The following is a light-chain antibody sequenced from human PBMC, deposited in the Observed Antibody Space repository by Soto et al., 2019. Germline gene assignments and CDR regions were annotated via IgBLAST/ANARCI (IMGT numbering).Light chain of an antibody. CDR3: QQYGSSPVIT. J-gene: IGKJ5*01. CDR2: GAS. Sequence: EIVLTQSPGTLSLSPGERATLSCRASQSVSSSYLAWYQQKPGQAPRLLIYGASSRATGSPDRFSGSGSGTAFSLTISRLEPADVSVYYCQQYGSSPVITFGQGTRLEIK. CDR1: QSVSSSY. V-gene: IGKV3-20*01.